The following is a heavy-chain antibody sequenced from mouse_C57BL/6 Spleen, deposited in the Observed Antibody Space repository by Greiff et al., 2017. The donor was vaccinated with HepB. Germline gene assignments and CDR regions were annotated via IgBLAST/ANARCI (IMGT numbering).Heavy chain of an antibody. Sequence: VQLQQSGAELAKPGASVKLSCKASGYTFTSYWMHWVKQRPGQGLEWIGYINPSSGYTKYNQKFKDKATLTADKSSSAAYMQLSSLTYEDSAVYCCARENYEMDFDYWGQGTTLTVSS. V-gene: IGHV1-7*01. D-gene: IGHD2-4*01. CDR2: INPSSGYT. CDR1: GYTFTSYW. J-gene: IGHJ2*01. CDR3: ARENYEMDFDY.